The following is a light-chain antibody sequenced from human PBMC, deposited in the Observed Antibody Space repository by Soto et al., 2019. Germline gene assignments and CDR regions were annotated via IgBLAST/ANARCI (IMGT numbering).Light chain of an antibody. Sequence: QSALTQPASVSGSPGQSITISCTGTSSDVGGYNYVSWYQQNPGKAPKLMIYDVSNRPSGVSNRFSGSKSGNTASLTISGLQAEDEADDSSTSDTNSSTLYDFGGGTKVPVL. CDR2: DVS. J-gene: IGLJ1*01. V-gene: IGLV2-14*01. CDR1: SSDVGGYNY. CDR3: TSDTNSSTLYD.